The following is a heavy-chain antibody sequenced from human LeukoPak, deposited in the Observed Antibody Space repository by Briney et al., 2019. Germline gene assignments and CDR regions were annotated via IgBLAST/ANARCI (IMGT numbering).Heavy chain of an antibody. V-gene: IGHV5-51*01. CDR2: IYPGDSDT. J-gene: IGHJ4*02. CDR1: GYSFTSYW. D-gene: IGHD3-22*01. Sequence: GESLKISCKGSGYSFTSYWIGWERQMPGKGLEWMGIIYPGDSDTRYSPSFQGQVTISADKSISTAYLQWSSLKASDTAMYYCARDSGVGVYDSSGYYQQAYFDYWGQGTLVTVSS. CDR3: ARDSGVGVYDSSGYYQQAYFDY.